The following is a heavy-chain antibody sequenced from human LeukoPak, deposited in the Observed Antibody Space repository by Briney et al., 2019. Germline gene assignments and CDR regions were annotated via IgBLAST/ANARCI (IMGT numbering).Heavy chain of an antibody. CDR1: GFTFSSYW. CDR2: IKQDGSEK. CDR3: ARGGHVVVVPAAPFDY. J-gene: IGHJ4*02. Sequence: GGSLRLSCAASGFTFSSYWMSWVRQAPGKGLEWVANIKQDGSEKYYVDSVKGRFTISRDNAKNSLYLQMNSLRAEDTAVYYCARGGHVVVVPAAPFDYWGQGTLVTVSS. D-gene: IGHD2-2*01. V-gene: IGHV3-7*01.